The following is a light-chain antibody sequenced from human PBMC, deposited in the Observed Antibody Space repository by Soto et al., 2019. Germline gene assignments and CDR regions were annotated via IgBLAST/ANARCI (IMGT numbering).Light chain of an antibody. CDR3: QQYGSSPMYT. J-gene: IGKJ2*01. CDR1: QSVSSSY. V-gene: IGKV3-20*01. Sequence: EIVLTQSPGTLSLSPGERATLSCRASQSVSSSYLAWYQQKPGQAPRLVIHGASTRATGVPDRFSGSGSGTDFTLTISRLEPEDFAVYYCQQYGSSPMYTFGQGTKLEFK. CDR2: GAS.